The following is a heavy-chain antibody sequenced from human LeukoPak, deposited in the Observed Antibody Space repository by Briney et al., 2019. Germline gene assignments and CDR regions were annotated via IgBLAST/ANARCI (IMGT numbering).Heavy chain of an antibody. V-gene: IGHV3-7*01. CDR3: ARERDGRFFDY. CDR1: GLIFRSYW. J-gene: IGHJ4*02. CDR2: INQDGSEK. Sequence: GGSLRLSCEVSGLIFRSYWMSWVRQAPGKGLEWVTNINQDGSEKYFVDSVRGRFTISRDNAKNSLHLQMNTLRAEDTAVYYCARERDGRFFDYWGQGTLVTVSS. D-gene: IGHD5-24*01.